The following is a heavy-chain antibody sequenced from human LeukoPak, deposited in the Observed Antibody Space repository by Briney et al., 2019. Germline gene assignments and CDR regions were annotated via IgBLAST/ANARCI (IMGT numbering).Heavy chain of an antibody. D-gene: IGHD4-17*01. Sequence: PGGSLRLSCAASGFTFSSYSMNWVRQAPGKGLEWVGRIKSKTDGGTTDYAAPVKGRFTISRDDSKNTLYLQMNSLKTEDTAVYYCTTSYHSYGDYVSFDYWGQGTLVTVSS. J-gene: IGHJ4*02. CDR3: TTSYHSYGDYVSFDY. V-gene: IGHV3-15*01. CDR1: GFTFSSYS. CDR2: IKSKTDGGTT.